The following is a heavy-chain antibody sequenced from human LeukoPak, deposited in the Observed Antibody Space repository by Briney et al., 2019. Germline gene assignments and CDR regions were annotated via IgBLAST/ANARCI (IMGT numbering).Heavy chain of an antibody. Sequence: SETLSLTCTVSGGSISSSSYYWGWIRQPPGKGLEWIGSIYYSGSTYYNPSLKSRVTISVDTSKNQFSLKLSSVTAADTAVYYCAKGPTYYDFSWGQGTLVTVSS. CDR3: AKGPTYYDFS. J-gene: IGHJ5*02. CDR1: GGSISSSSYY. CDR2: IYYSGST. D-gene: IGHD3-3*01. V-gene: IGHV4-39*01.